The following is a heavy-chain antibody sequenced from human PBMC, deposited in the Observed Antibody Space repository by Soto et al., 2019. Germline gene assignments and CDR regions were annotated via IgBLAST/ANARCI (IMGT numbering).Heavy chain of an antibody. CDR2: INHSGSA. CDR1: GESFSGYI. Sequence: SETLSLTCAVYGESFSGYIWTWIRQTPGKGLQWIGQINHSGSASYNPSLKSRVTISVHTSNSHFSLELSSVTAADTAVYYCARGLITGSHYSGGWYYFDSWGQGTQVTVS. V-gene: IGHV4-34*01. J-gene: IGHJ4*02. D-gene: IGHD6-19*01. CDR3: ARGLITGSHYSGGWYYFDS.